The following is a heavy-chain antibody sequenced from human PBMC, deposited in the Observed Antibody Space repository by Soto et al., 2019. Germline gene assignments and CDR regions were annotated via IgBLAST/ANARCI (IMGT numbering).Heavy chain of an antibody. CDR3: ARDIRGAN. CDR1: GVTLSDHY. CDR2: ISASSTTI. J-gene: IGHJ4*02. V-gene: IGHV3-11*01. Sequence: QVQLVESGGGLVKIGGSLRLSCAASGVTLSDHYMTWVRQVPGKGLEWVSYISASSTTIYYADSVKGRFTISRDNAKNSLFMQMNSLRAEDTAVYYCARDIRGANWGQGTLVTVSS.